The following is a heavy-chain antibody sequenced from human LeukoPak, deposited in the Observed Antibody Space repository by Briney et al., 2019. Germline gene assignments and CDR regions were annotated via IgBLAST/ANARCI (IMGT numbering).Heavy chain of an antibody. J-gene: IGHJ4*02. CDR3: ARLDYDNY. CDR1: GYTFTGYY. V-gene: IGHV1-2*02. CDR2: INPNSGGT. D-gene: IGHD3-9*01. Sequence: SVKVSCKASGYTFTGYYMHWVRQAPGQGLEWMGWINPNSGGTNYAQKFQGRVTMTRDKSISTAYMEPSRLRSDDTAVYYCARLDYDNYWGQGTLVTVSS.